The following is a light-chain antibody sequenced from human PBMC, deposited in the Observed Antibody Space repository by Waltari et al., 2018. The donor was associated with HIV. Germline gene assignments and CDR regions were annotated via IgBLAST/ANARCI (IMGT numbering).Light chain of an antibody. CDR2: GTN. Sequence: QTVVTQEPSFSVSPGGTVTLTCGLSSGSVPTGYYPSWYQQTPGQAPRTLIYGTNTRSSGVPDRFSGSILGNKAALTITGAQADDESDYYCVLYMGSGIRVFGGGTKLTVL. V-gene: IGLV8-61*01. CDR3: VLYMGSGIRV. J-gene: IGLJ3*02. CDR1: SGSVPTGYY.